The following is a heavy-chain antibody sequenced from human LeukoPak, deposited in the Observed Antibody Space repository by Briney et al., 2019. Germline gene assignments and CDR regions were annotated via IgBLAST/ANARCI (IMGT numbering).Heavy chain of an antibody. CDR2: IYHSGST. Sequence: SETLSLTCTVSGGSISSGGYYWSWIRQPPGKGLEWIGYIYHSGSTYYNPSLKSRVTISVDRSKNQFSLKLSSVTAADTAVYYCARGDIVVVPAAIRGNWFDPWGQGTLVTVSS. J-gene: IGHJ5*02. V-gene: IGHV4-30-2*01. D-gene: IGHD2-2*02. CDR3: ARGDIVVVPAAIRGNWFDP. CDR1: GGSISSGGYY.